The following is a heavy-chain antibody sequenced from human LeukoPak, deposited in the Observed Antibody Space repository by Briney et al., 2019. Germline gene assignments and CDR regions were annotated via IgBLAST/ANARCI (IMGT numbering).Heavy chain of an antibody. J-gene: IGHJ3*02. CDR3: ARDYKECSSTSCYEAFDI. V-gene: IGHV4-31*03. D-gene: IGHD2-2*01. CDR1: GGSISSGGYY. CDR2: IYYSGST. Sequence: PSETLSLTCTVSGGSISSGGYYWSWIRQHPGKGLELIGYIYYSGSTYYNPSLKSRVTISVDTSKNHFSLKLSSVTAADTAVYYCARDYKECSSTSCYEAFDIWGQGTMVTVSS.